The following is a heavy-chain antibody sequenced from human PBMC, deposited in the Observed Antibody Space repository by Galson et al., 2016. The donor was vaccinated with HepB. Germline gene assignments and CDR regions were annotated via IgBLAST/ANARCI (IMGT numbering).Heavy chain of an antibody. CDR3: ARSGSGSSWYINYFDY. V-gene: IGHV3-20*04. D-gene: IGHD6-13*01. Sequence: SLRLSCAASGFFFDDYGMSWVRQAPGNGLEWVSGLNWSGGSTGYADSVKGRFTISRDNAKNSLYLQMNSLRAEDTALYYCARSGSGSSWYINYFDYWGQGTLVTVSS. J-gene: IGHJ4*02. CDR2: LNWSGGST. CDR1: GFFFDDYG.